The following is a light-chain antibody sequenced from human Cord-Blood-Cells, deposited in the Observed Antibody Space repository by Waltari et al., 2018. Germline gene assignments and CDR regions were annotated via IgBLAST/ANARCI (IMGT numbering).Light chain of an antibody. J-gene: IGLJ1*01. CDR1: SSDVGGYNY. CDR3: SSYTSSSSYV. Sequence: QSDLTQPASVSGSPGQSITISCTRTSSDVGGYNYVSWYQQHPGKAPKLMIYYVSNRPSGVSNRFSGSKSGNTASLTISGLQAEDEADYYCSSYTSSSSYVFGTGTKVTVL. CDR2: YVS. V-gene: IGLV2-14*01.